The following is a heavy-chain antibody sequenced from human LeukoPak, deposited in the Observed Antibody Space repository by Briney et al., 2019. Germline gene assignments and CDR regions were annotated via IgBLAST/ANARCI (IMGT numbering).Heavy chain of an antibody. Sequence: SETLSLTCTVSGGSVRSSSYYWGWLRQPPGKGLEWIANVYHTGNTYFNPTLKSRVTISVDTSKNQFSLNLTSVTAADTAVYYCARSPVSTFDYWGQGALVTVSS. J-gene: IGHJ4*02. CDR2: VYHTGNT. CDR3: ARSPVSTFDY. D-gene: IGHD1-14*01. V-gene: IGHV4-39*01. CDR1: GGSVRSSSYY.